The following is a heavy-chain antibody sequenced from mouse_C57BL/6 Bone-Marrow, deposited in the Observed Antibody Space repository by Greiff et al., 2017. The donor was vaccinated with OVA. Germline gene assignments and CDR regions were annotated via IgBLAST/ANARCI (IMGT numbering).Heavy chain of an antibody. V-gene: IGHV5-17*01. CDR3: ARDYYSNHPY. CDR2: ISSGSSTI. J-gene: IGHJ4*01. CDR1: GFTFSDYG. D-gene: IGHD2-5*01. Sequence: EVKLMESGGGLVKPGGSLKLSCAASGFTFSDYGMHWVRQAPEKGLEWVAYISSGSSTIYYADTVKGRFTISRDNAKNTLFRQMASLRSEDTAMYYCARDYYSNHPYWGQGTSVTVSS.